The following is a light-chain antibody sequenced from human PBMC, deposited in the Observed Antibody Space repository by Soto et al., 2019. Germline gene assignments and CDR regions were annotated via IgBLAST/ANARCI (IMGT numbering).Light chain of an antibody. CDR1: QSVSSSY. CDR2: GAS. CDR3: QQYGSSPA. Sequence: EIVWTQSPGTLSLSPGERATLSCRASQSVSSSYLAWDQQKPGQAPRLLIYGASSRATGIPDRFSGSGSGTDFTLTITRREPEYFAVYYCQQYGSSPAFGQGTKVEIK. J-gene: IGKJ1*01. V-gene: IGKV3-20*01.